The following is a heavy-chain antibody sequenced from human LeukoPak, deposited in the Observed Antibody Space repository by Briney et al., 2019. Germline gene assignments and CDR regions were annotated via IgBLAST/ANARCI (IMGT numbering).Heavy chain of an antibody. J-gene: IGHJ4*02. CDR1: GFILSNYG. D-gene: IGHD3/OR15-3a*01. CDR2: IDYDGGKT. Sequence: GGSLRLSCVASGFILSNYGMHWVRQAPGKGLEWVTGIDYDGGKTYYGDSVKGRFTISRDGSKNTLYLQMNSLRSEDTAVYYCARDLAFFALSPGGQGTLVTVSS. V-gene: IGHV3-30*12. CDR3: ARDLAFFALSP.